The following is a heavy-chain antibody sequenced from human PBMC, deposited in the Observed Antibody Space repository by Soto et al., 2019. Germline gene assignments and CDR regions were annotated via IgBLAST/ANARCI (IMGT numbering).Heavy chain of an antibody. CDR2: INPSGGST. D-gene: IGHD3-10*01. CDR1: GYSFISYP. Sequence: ASVKVSCTASGYSFISYPMHWVRQAPGQGLEWMGIINPSGGSTSYAQKFQGRVTMTRDTSTSTVYMELSSLRSEDTAVYYCARVSLDYYGSGSYDYFDYWGQGTLVTVSS. V-gene: IGHV1-46*03. CDR3: ARVSLDYYGSGSYDYFDY. J-gene: IGHJ4*02.